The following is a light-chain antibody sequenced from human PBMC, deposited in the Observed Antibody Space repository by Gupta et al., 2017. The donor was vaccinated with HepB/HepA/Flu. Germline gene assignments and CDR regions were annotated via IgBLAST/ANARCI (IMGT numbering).Light chain of an antibody. Sequence: QSALTQPASVSGSPGQSITISCTGTSSDIGGYNSVSWYQQHPGKAPKLMIYDVTTRPSGVSNRVSGSKSGNTASLTISGLQAEDEADYYCSSYTSSTSLYVFGTGTKVTVL. V-gene: IGLV2-14*03. CDR3: SSYTSSTSLYV. CDR1: SSDIGGYNS. J-gene: IGLJ1*01. CDR2: DVT.